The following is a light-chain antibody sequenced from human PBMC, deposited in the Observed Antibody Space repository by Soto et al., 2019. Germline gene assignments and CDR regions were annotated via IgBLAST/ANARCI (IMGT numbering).Light chain of an antibody. V-gene: IGKV3-20*01. CDR1: QSVSAGY. J-gene: IGKJ1*01. Sequence: EIVLTQSPGTLSLSPGERATLSCRASQSVSAGYFAWYQQKPGQAPSLLIYETSSRTTGIPDRFSGSGSGTEFTLTISRLEPEDFAVYYCQQYGDSPTSGHGTKADIK. CDR3: QQYGDSPT. CDR2: ETS.